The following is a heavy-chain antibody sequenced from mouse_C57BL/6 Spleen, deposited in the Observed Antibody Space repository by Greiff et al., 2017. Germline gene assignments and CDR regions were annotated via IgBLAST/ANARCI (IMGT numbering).Heavy chain of an antibody. V-gene: IGHV10-3*01. CDR2: ISSKSSNYPT. D-gene: IGHD1-1*01. CDR1: GFTFNTYA. CDR3: VRVSGSNPYYFDY. Sequence: EVQLVEPGGGLVQPKGSLKLSCAASGFTFNTYAMHWVRQAPGKGLEWVARISSKSSNYPTYYAVSVKDRFTIARYDSQIMLYLQKNNLKTGAAAIYSCVRVSGSNPYYFDYWGQGTTLTVSS. J-gene: IGHJ2*01.